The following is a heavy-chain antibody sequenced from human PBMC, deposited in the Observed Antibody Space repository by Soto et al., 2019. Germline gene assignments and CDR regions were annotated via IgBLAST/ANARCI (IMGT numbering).Heavy chain of an antibody. D-gene: IGHD2-15*01. CDR1: TFTFTTSS. V-gene: IGHV3-48*02. J-gene: IGHJ4*02. CDR3: ARGVCRDGSCYS. CDR2: ISSSSSTI. Sequence: GGSLRLSCTASTFTFTTSSMTWVRQAPGKGLEWISYISSSSSTIYYADSVRGRFTISRDNAKKSLYLQMSSLRDDDTAVYYCARGVCRDGSCYSWGQGTLVTVSS.